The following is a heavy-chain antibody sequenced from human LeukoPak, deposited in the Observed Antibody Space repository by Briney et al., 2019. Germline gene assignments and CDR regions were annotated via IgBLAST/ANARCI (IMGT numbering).Heavy chain of an antibody. CDR1: GFTFSSFA. CDR3: AKGTAEQCSGNRCFPLDV. J-gene: IGHJ6*02. Sequence: QPGGSLRLSCAASGFTFSSFAMSWVRQAPGKGLEWVSIITGSGAHTYYPDSVKGRFTISRDNSRNTLYLQMNSLRAEDTALYYCAKGTAEQCSGNRCFPLDVWGQGTTVTVSS. D-gene: IGHD2-15*01. V-gene: IGHV3-23*01. CDR2: ITGSGAHT.